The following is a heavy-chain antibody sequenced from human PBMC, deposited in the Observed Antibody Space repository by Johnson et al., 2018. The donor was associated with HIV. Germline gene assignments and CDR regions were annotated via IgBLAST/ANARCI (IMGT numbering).Heavy chain of an antibody. CDR1: GFTFGDYA. Sequence: VQLVESGGGLVQPGRSLRLSCTGSGFTFGDYAVTWVRQAPGKWLEWVSAISSSGSTIYYAASVKGRFTISRDNAKNSLFLQMNSLRAEDTAMYYCARKGDSGSYGAFDIWGQGTMVTVSS. V-gene: IGHV3-48*03. CDR2: ISSSGSTI. CDR3: ARKGDSGSYGAFDI. J-gene: IGHJ3*02. D-gene: IGHD1-26*01.